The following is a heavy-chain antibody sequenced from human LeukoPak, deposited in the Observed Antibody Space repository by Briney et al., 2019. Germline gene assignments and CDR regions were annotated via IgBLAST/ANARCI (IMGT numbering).Heavy chain of an antibody. D-gene: IGHD1-26*01. Sequence: GGSLRLSCAASGFTFSSYAMSWVRQAPGKGLEAPGKGLEWVSTISASGHATYYPDSVRGRFTISRDNSKSTLHLQMDGLRAEDSALYYCAKWPEGATPKFHHWGQGTLVTVSS. CDR1: GFTFSSYA. CDR3: AKWPEGATPKFHH. CDR2: ISASGHAT. J-gene: IGHJ4*02. V-gene: IGHV3-23*01.